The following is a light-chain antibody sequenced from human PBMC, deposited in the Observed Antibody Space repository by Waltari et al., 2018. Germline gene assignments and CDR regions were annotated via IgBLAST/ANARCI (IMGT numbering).Light chain of an antibody. J-gene: IGKJ1*01. V-gene: IGKV1-5*03. Sequence: DIQMTQSPSTLSASVGDRVTITCRASQSFSNALAWYQQKTGKAPKLLIYRASTLEIGVPSRFSGSGSGKDFILTISSLQPDDFATYYCQQYATYPRTFAQGTKVEVK. CDR3: QQYATYPRT. CDR1: QSFSNA. CDR2: RAS.